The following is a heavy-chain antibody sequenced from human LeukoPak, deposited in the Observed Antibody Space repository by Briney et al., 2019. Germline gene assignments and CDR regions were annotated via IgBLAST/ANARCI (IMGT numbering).Heavy chain of an antibody. CDR2: IIPIFGTA. V-gene: IGHV1-69*05. CDR1: GGTFSSYA. Sequence: GASVKVSCKASGGTFSSYAISWVRQAPGQGLEWMGGIIPIFGTAYYAQKFQGRVTITTDESTNTAYMELSSLRSEDTAVYYCARSSGYYYLNWFDPWGQGTLVTVSS. CDR3: ARSSGYYYLNWFDP. D-gene: IGHD3-22*01. J-gene: IGHJ5*02.